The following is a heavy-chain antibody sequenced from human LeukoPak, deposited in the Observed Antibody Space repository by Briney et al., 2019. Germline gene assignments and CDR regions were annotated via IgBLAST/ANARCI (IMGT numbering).Heavy chain of an antibody. D-gene: IGHD3-9*01. V-gene: IGHV3-9*01. CDR3: AKAQYYDILTGYYKARYYYGMDV. CDR2: ISWNSGSI. CDR1: GFTFDDYA. Sequence: PGGSLRLSCAASGFTFDDYAMHWVRQAPGKGLEWVSGISWNSGSIGYADSVKGRFTISRDNAKNSLYLQMNSLRAEDTALYYCAKAQYYDILTGYYKARYYYGMDVWGQGTTVTVSS. J-gene: IGHJ6*02.